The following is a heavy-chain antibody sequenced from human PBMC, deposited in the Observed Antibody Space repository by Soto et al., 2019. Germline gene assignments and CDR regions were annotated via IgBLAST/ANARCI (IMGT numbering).Heavy chain of an antibody. CDR3: ARVKMGPRRDFMDV. V-gene: IGHV1-46*01. CDR1: RDMFTYSF. D-gene: IGHD2-21*02. Sequence: ASVKVSCKASRDMFTYSFFHWVRQAPGQGLEWMGITTPHGRTTNYEQRFKGRVNMTWDTSASTVYMEVKSLRPEDTAVYYCARVKMGPRRDFMDVWGQGNRVTVSS. CDR2: TTPHGRTT. J-gene: IGHJ6*02.